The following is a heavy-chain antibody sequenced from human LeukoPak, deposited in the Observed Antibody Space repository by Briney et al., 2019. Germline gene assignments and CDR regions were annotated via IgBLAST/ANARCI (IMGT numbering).Heavy chain of an antibody. V-gene: IGHV4-59*12. CDR1: GASMSSYY. D-gene: IGHD3-10*01. J-gene: IGHJ4*02. CDR2: IYSSEST. CDR3: ARVSGSGSYSDYFDY. Sequence: SETLSLTCTVSGASMSSYYWTWIRQPPGKGLEWIGYIYSSESTNSNPSLKSRVTISVDTSKNQFSLNLSSVTAADTAVYYCARVSGSGSYSDYFDYWGQGTLVTVSS.